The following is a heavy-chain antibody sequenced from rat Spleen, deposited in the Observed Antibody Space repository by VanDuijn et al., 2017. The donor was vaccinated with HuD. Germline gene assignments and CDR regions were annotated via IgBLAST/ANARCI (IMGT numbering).Heavy chain of an antibody. CDR1: GFTFSDYG. V-gene: IGHV5-20*01. Sequence: EVQLVESGGGLVQPGRSMKLSCAASGFTFSDYGMAWVFQAPTKGLEWVASISYDGGSTYYRDSVKGRFTISRDNAKSTLYLQMESLRSEDTANYCVKDLDYSGDNWFGYWGQGTLVTVSS. D-gene: IGHD1-1*01. CDR3: KDLDYSGDNWFGY. CDR2: ISYDGGST. J-gene: IGHJ3*01.